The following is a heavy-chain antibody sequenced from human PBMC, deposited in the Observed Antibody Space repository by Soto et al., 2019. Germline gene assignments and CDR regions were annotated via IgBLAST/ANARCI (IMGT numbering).Heavy chain of an antibody. CDR3: ARGYASHDY. D-gene: IGHD2-2*01. Sequence: SETLSLTCTVSGGSINNNYWSWIRQPPGKGLEWIGYIYSSGSTKYNPSLKSRVTISLDTSKNQFSLKLSSVTAADTAVYYCARGYASHDYWGQGTLVTVSS. CDR1: GGSINNNY. V-gene: IGHV4-59*01. CDR2: IYSSGST. J-gene: IGHJ4*02.